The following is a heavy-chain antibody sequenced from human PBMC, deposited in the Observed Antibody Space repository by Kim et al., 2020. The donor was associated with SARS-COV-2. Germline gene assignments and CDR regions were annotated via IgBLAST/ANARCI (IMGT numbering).Heavy chain of an antibody. D-gene: IGHD6-19*01. Sequence: GGSLRLSCAASGFSFRSYGMHWVRQAPGKGLEWVAFISYDGSDKVYADSVKGRFTISRDNSNNTLSLQTNSLRAEDTAVFYCARGPVELKDGWSFDVWG. J-gene: IGHJ3*01. CDR3: ARGPVELKDGWSFDV. CDR1: GFSFRSYG. CDR2: ISYDGSDK. V-gene: IGHV3-33*01.